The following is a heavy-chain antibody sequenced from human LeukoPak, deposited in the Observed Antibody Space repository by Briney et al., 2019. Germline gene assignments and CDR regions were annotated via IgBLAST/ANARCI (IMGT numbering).Heavy chain of an antibody. J-gene: IGHJ3*02. CDR3: ARGSGAYYYAFQI. CDR1: GLTFSSYA. Sequence: GGSLRLSCAASGLTFSSYAMHWVRQAPGKGLEWVAIIWDDGNNKYYGDSVKGRFSISRDNSKNTLYLQMSSLRAEDTAVYYCARGSGAYYYAFQIWGQGTMVTVSS. D-gene: IGHD3-22*01. V-gene: IGHV3-33*01. CDR2: IWDDGNNK.